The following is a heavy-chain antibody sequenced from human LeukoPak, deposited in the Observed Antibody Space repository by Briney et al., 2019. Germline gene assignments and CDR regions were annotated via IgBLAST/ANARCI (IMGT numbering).Heavy chain of an antibody. V-gene: IGHV3-21*01. Sequence: GGSLRLSCAASGFTFSSYSMNWVRQAPGKGLEWVSSISSSSSYIYYADSVKGRFTISRDNAKNSLYLQMSSLRAEDTAVYYCARESVVVVAPYSGWYFDLWGRGTLVTVSS. CDR1: GFTFSSYS. CDR3: ARESVVVVAPYSGWYFDL. CDR2: ISSSSSYI. J-gene: IGHJ2*01. D-gene: IGHD2-15*01.